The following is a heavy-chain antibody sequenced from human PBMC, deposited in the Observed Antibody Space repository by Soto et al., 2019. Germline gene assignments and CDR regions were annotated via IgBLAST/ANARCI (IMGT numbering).Heavy chain of an antibody. Sequence: PSETLSLTCAVYSGSFSGYYWSWIRQPPGKGLEWIGEIYHGLSIVYNPSLKSRVTISGDSSKNQFSLKLSSVTAADTAVYYCARHGGYYFDYWGLGTLVTVSS. J-gene: IGHJ4*02. CDR2: IYHGLSI. CDR3: ARHGGYYFDY. V-gene: IGHV4-34*01. CDR1: SGSFSGYY. D-gene: IGHD3-16*01.